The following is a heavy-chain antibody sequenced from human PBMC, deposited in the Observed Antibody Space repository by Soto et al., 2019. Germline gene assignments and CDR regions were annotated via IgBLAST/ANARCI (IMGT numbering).Heavy chain of an antibody. J-gene: IGHJ6*03. Sequence: GGSLRLSCTASGFTFGDYAMSWFRQAPGKGLEWVGFIRSKAYGGTTEYAASVKGRFTISRDDSKSIAYLQMNSLKTEDTAVYYCAKCADIVVVPAATNRDYYYYMDVWGKGTTVTVSS. V-gene: IGHV3-49*03. CDR2: IRSKAYGGTT. D-gene: IGHD2-2*01. CDR1: GFTFGDYA. CDR3: AKCADIVVVPAATNRDYYYYMDV.